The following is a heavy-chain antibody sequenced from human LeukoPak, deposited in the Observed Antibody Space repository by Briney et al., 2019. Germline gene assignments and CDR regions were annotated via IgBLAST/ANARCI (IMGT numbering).Heavy chain of an antibody. CDR1: GFTFSSYA. J-gene: IGHJ5*02. V-gene: IGHV3-48*04. Sequence: TGGSLRLSCAASGFTFSSYAMSWVRQAPGKGLEWVSYISSSGSTIYYADSVKGRFTISRDNAKNSLYLQMNSLRAEDTAVYYCARSSDDFWSGYPNWFDPWGQGTLVTVSS. D-gene: IGHD3-3*01. CDR3: ARSSDDFWSGYPNWFDP. CDR2: ISSSGSTI.